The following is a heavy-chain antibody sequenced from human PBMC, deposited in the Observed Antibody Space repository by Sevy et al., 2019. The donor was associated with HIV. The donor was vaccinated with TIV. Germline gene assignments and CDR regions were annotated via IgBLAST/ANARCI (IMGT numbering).Heavy chain of an antibody. Sequence: SETLSLTCTISGVSISRFYWNWIRQSAGKGLQWIGRFYSSGSTKYNPSLESRVTMSLDSSKKTFSLKLTSVTAADTAVYYCARAPIETGEEAIFDSWGQGTLVTVSS. CDR2: FYSSGST. CDR1: GVSISRFY. J-gene: IGHJ4*02. CDR3: ARAPIETGEEAIFDS. V-gene: IGHV4-4*07.